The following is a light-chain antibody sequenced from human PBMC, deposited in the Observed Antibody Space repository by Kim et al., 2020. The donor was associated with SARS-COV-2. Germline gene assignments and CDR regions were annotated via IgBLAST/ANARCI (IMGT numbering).Light chain of an antibody. Sequence: QRVTISCTGSSSNIGAGYDVPWYQQLPGTAPKLLIYGNSNRPSGVPDRFSGSKSGTSASLAITGLQAEDEADYYCQSYDSSLSGPVFGGGTQLTVL. J-gene: IGLJ2*01. CDR3: QSYDSSLSGPV. CDR1: SSNIGAGYD. CDR2: GNS. V-gene: IGLV1-40*01.